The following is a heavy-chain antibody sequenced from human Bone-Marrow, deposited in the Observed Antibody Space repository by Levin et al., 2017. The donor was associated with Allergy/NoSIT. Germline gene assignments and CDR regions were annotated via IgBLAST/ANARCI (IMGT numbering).Heavy chain of an antibody. J-gene: IGHJ6*02. CDR3: ARGCNIVVVPAATTNHYYYYGMDV. D-gene: IGHD2-2*01. V-gene: IGHV3-74*01. CDR2: INSDGSST. Sequence: GGSLRLSCAASGFTFSSYWMHWVRQAPGKGLVWVSRINSDGSSTSYADSVKGRFTISRDNAKNTLYLQMNSLRAEDTAVYYCARGCNIVVVPAATTNHYYYYGMDVWGQGTTVTVSS. CDR1: GFTFSSYW.